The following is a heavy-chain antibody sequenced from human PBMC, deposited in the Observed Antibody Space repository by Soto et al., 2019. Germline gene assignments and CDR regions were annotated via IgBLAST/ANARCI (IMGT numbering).Heavy chain of an antibody. CDR1: GFTFSNAW. V-gene: IGHV3-15*01. Sequence: PGGSLRLSCAASGFTFSNAWMNWVRQAPGKGLEWVGRIKRRADGGTADHATLVKGRFTISRDDSKDTLYLQMNSLKTEDTAVYYCARVAYWGPGTQVTVSS. CDR3: ARVAY. CDR2: IKRRADGGTA. J-gene: IGHJ4*02.